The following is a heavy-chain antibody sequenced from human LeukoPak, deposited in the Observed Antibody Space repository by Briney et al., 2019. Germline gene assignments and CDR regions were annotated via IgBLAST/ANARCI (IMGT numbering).Heavy chain of an antibody. Sequence: GGSLRLSCAASGFTFSSYWMHWVRQAPGKGLVWVSRINTDGSSTSYADSVKGRFTISRDNAKNTLYLQMNSLRAEDMAVYYCARDGELLDAFDIWGQGTMVTVSS. CDR2: INTDGSST. J-gene: IGHJ3*02. V-gene: IGHV3-74*01. D-gene: IGHD1-26*01. CDR3: ARDGELLDAFDI. CDR1: GFTFSSYW.